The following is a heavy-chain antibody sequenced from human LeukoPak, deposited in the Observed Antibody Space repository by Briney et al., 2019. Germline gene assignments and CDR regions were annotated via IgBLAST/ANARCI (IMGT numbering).Heavy chain of an antibody. D-gene: IGHD4-23*01. J-gene: IGHJ4*02. Sequence: GGSLRLSCAASGFXVSSNYMSWVRQAPGKGLEWVSVIYSCGSTYYADSVKGRFTISRDNSKNTLYLQMNSLRAEDTAVYYCARDTDYGGDYWGQGTLVTVSS. CDR3: ARDTDYGGDY. CDR2: IYSCGST. CDR1: GFXVSSNY. V-gene: IGHV3-53*01.